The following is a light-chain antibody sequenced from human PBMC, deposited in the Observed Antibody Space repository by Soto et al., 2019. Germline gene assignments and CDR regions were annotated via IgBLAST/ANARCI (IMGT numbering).Light chain of an antibody. CDR1: SSDVGGYNF. V-gene: IGLV2-14*03. J-gene: IGLJ2*01. Sequence: QSALTQPASVSGSPGQSITNSCTGTSSDVGGYNFVSWYQQHPGKAPKLMLYNVYDRPSGISHRFSGSRSGNTASLTISGLQAEDEAHYYCNSYTSSSTLVFGGGTKLTVL. CDR2: NVY. CDR3: NSYTSSSTLV.